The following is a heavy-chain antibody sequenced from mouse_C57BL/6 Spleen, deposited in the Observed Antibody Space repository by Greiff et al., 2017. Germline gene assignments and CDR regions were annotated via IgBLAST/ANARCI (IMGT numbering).Heavy chain of an antibody. V-gene: IGHV1-26*01. CDR3: AGIYYYGSSLAY. CDR2: INPNNGGT. D-gene: IGHD1-1*01. Sequence: VQLQQSGPELVKPGASVKISCKASGYTFTDYYMNWVKQSHGKSLEWIGDINPNNGGTSYNQQFKGKATLTVDKSSSTAYMELRSLTSEDSAVYYCAGIYYYGSSLAYWGQGTLVTVSA. J-gene: IGHJ3*01. CDR1: GYTFTDYY.